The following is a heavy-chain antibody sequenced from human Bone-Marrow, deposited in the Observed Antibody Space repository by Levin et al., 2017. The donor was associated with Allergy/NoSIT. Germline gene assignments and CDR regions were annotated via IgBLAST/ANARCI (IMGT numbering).Heavy chain of an antibody. CDR3: ARARCLASCALWY. J-gene: IGHJ1*01. Sequence: SQTLSLTCAVYGGSFTGNYWSWLRQPPGKGLEWIGEVNHSGYGKYNPSLKSRVTISVDTSKNQFSLNLGSVTAADTAIYYCARARCLASCALWYWGQGTPVTVSS. CDR1: GGSFTGNY. D-gene: IGHD2-2*01. CDR2: VNHSGYG. V-gene: IGHV4-34*01.